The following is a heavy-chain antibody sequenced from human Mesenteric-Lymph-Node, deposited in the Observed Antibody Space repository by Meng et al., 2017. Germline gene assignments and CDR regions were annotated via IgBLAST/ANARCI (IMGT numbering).Heavy chain of an antibody. D-gene: IGHD3-10*01. CDR2: INHSGST. J-gene: IGHJ6*02. CDR3: ARVLSNYYGSGSDYYGMDV. Sequence: SQTLSLTCAVYVGSFSGYYWSWIRQPPGKGLEWIGEINHSGSTNYNPSLKSPVTISVDTSKNQFSLKLSSVTAADTAVYYCARVLSNYYGSGSDYYGMDVWGQGTTVTVSS. V-gene: IGHV4-34*01. CDR1: VGSFSGYY.